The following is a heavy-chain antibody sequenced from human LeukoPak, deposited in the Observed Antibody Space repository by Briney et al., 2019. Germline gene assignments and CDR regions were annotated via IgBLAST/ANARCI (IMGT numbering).Heavy chain of an antibody. V-gene: IGHV4-34*01. CDR1: GGSFSGYY. CDR3: ARGGCSSSRCYAPADY. D-gene: IGHD2-2*01. Sequence: SETLSLTCAVYGGSFSGYYWSWIRQPPGKGLEWIGEINHRGTTNYSPSLRSRATISVDTSKNQFSLNLYSVTAADTALYYCARGGCSSSRCYAPADYWGQGTLVTVSS. J-gene: IGHJ4*02. CDR2: INHRGTT.